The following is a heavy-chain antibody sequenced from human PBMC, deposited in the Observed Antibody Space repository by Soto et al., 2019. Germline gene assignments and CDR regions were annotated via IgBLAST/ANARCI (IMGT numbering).Heavy chain of an antibody. J-gene: IGHJ6*02. CDR2: ISYDGSNK. V-gene: IGHV3-30-3*01. Sequence: GGSLRLSCAASGFTFSSYAMHWVRQAPGKGLEWVAVISYDGSNKYYADSVKGRFTISRDNSKNTLYLQMNSLRAEDTAVYYCARGPLIAVAGLYYYGMDVWGQGTTVTVSS. CDR1: GFTFSSYA. D-gene: IGHD6-19*01. CDR3: ARGPLIAVAGLYYYGMDV.